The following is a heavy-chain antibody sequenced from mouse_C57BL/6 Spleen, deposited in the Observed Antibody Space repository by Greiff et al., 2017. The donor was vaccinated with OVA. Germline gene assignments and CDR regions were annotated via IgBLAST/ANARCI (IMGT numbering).Heavy chain of an antibody. J-gene: IGHJ4*01. Sequence: VQLQQSGAELARPGASVKMSCKASGYTFTSYTMHWVKQRPGQGLEWIGYINPSSGYTKYNQKFKDKATLTADKSSSTAYMQLSSLTSEDSAVYYCAREYGSSYEGAMDYWGQGTSVTVSS. CDR1: GYTFTSYT. D-gene: IGHD1-1*01. CDR3: AREYGSSYEGAMDY. V-gene: IGHV1-4*01. CDR2: INPSSGYT.